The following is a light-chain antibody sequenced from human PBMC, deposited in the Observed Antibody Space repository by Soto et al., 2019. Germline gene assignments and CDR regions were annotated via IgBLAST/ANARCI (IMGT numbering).Light chain of an antibody. Sequence: EIVLTQSPATLSVSPGGGATLSCRASQSVSSHLAWYQQKPGQGPRLLIYDASTRATGIPARFSGSGSGTEFTLTISSLQSEDFGVYYCQHYDVWPLTFVQGTKVEIK. J-gene: IGKJ1*01. CDR2: DAS. CDR1: QSVSSH. V-gene: IGKV3-15*01. CDR3: QHYDVWPLT.